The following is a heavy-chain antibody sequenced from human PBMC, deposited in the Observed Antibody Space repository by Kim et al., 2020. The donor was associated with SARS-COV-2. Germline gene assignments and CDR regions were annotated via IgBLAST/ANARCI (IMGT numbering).Heavy chain of an antibody. CDR1: GFTFSSYA. D-gene: IGHD3-22*01. Sequence: GGSLRLSCAASGFTFSSYAMRWVRQAPGKGLEWVSAISGSGGRTYYADSVKGRFTISRDNSKNTLYLQMNSLSAEDTAVYYCAKGGRITMIVVVTLFDYWGQGTLVTVSS. V-gene: IGHV3-23*01. CDR3: AKGGRITMIVVVTLFDY. J-gene: IGHJ4*02. CDR2: ISGSGGRT.